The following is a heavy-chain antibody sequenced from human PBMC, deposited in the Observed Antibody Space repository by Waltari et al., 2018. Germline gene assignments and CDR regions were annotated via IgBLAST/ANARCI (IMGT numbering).Heavy chain of an antibody. V-gene: IGHV3-48*01. D-gene: IGHD3-22*01. CDR1: GFTFSSYS. CDR2: ISSSSSTI. Sequence: EVQLVESGGGLVQPGGSLRLSCAASGFTFSSYSMNWVRQAPGKGLEWVSYISSSSSTIYYADSVKGRFTISRDNAKNSLYLQMNSLRAEDTAVYYCAREGNYYDSSSPPLDYWGQGTLVTVSS. J-gene: IGHJ4*02. CDR3: AREGNYYDSSSPPLDY.